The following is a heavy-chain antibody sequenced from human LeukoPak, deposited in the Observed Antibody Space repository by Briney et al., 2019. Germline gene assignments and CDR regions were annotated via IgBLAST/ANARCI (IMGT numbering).Heavy chain of an antibody. CDR3: ARESTQVRFDY. D-gene: IGHD3-22*01. CDR1: GFTFSNYG. V-gene: IGHV3-33*08. J-gene: IGHJ4*02. Sequence: PGGSLRLSCVASGFTFSNYGMHWVRQAPGRGLEWVAVIWYDGSNKYYADSVKGRFTISRDNSENTLYLQMNSLRAEDTAVYYCARESTQVRFDYWGQGTLVTVSS. CDR2: IWYDGSNK.